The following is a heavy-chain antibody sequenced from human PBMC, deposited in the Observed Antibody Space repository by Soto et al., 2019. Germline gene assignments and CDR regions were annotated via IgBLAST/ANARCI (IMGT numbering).Heavy chain of an antibody. V-gene: IGHV1-3*01. CDR2: INAGNGNT. D-gene: IGHD1-26*01. J-gene: IGHJ4*02. Sequence: QVQLVQSGAEVKKPGASVKVSCKASGYTFTSYAMHWVRQAPGQRLEWMGWINAGNGNTKYSQKFQGSVTIIRDTPASTAYMELSSLRSEDTAVYYCARGASPLIDYWGQGTLVTVSA. CDR1: GYTFTSYA. CDR3: ARGASPLIDY.